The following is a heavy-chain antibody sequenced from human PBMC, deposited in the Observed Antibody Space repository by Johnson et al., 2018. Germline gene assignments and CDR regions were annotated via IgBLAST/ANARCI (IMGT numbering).Heavy chain of an antibody. V-gene: IGHV3-15*01. CDR1: GFTFSNAF. CDR2: IKRKIDGETT. J-gene: IGHJ4*02. D-gene: IGHD3-3*01. Sequence: VQLVQSGGGLVKPGGSLRLSCAASGFTFSNAFMSWVRQAPGKGLEWVGRIKRKIDGETTDYAAPVKGRFTISRDDSKNTLYLQMNSLKTEDTALYYCTTDEIWGTFWGGSSHFDHWGQGVLVTVSS. CDR3: TTDEIWGTFWGGSSHFDH.